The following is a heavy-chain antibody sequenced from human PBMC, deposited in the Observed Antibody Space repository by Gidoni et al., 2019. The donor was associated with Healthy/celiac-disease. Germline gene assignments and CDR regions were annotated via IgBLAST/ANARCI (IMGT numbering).Heavy chain of an antibody. CDR1: GFTFSSYA. D-gene: IGHD2-2*01. J-gene: IGHJ2*01. CDR2: ISGSGGST. CDR3: AKWPAAGEIDWYFDL. Sequence: EVQLLESGGGLVQPGGSLRLSCAASGFTFSSYAMSWVRQAPGKGLEWVSAISGSGGSTYYADAVKGRFTSSRDNSKNTLYLQMNSLRAEDTAVYYCAKWPAAGEIDWYFDLWGRGTLVTVSS. V-gene: IGHV3-23*01.